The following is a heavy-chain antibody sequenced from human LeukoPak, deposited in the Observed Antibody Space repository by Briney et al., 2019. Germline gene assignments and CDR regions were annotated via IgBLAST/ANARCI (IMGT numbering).Heavy chain of an antibody. CDR2: VHWNGGTT. Sequence: PSETLSLTCAVYGGSFSGYYWSWVRQAPGKGLEWVSGVHWNGGTTGYADSVKGRFTISRDNAKNSLYLQMNSLRAEDTALYFCAREIWGELNPFDYWGQGTLVTVSS. J-gene: IGHJ4*02. D-gene: IGHD1-26*01. CDR3: AREIWGELNPFDY. CDR1: GGSFSGYY. V-gene: IGHV3-20*04.